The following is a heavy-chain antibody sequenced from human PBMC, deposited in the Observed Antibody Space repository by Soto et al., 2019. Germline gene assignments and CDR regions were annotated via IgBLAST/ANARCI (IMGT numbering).Heavy chain of an antibody. CDR2: INHRGSA. CDR3: ARYNAASGTYYFDY. Sequence: PSETLSLTCAVSGASVSSTYWWSWVRQPPGKGPEWIGEINHRGSANYNPTLRSRVTMSVDISKSQFFLRLTSVTAADTAVYYCARYNAASGTYYFDYWGQGALVTVS. V-gene: IGHV4-4*02. D-gene: IGHD6-13*01. CDR1: GASVSSTYW. J-gene: IGHJ4*02.